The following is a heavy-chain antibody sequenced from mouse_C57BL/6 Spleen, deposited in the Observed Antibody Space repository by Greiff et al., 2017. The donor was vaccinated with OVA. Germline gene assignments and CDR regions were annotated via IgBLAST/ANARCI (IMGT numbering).Heavy chain of an antibody. D-gene: IGHD1-1*01. CDR1: GYTFTSYW. V-gene: IGHV1-52*01. Sequence: VQLQHPGAELVRPGSSVKLSCKASGYTFTSYWMHWVKQRPIQGLEWIGNIDPSDSETHYNQKFKDKATLTVDKSSSTAYMQLSSLTSEDSAVYYCARPYYGSSLDYWGQGTTLTVSS. CDR2: IDPSDSET. CDR3: ARPYYGSSLDY. J-gene: IGHJ2*01.